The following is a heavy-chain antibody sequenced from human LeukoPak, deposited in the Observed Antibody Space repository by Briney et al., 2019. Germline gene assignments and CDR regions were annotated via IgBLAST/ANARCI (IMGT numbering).Heavy chain of an antibody. CDR2: ISSSSSYI. D-gene: IGHD3-3*01. CDR1: GFTFSSYS. V-gene: IGHV3-21*01. J-gene: IGHJ4*02. CDR3: ARDPRPDFWSGYSPHDY. Sequence: PGGSLRLSCAASGFTFSSYSMNWVRQAPGKGLEWVSSISSSSSYIYYADSVKGRFTISRDNAKNSLHLQMNSLRAEDTAVYYCARDPRPDFWSGYSPHDYWGQGTLVTVSS.